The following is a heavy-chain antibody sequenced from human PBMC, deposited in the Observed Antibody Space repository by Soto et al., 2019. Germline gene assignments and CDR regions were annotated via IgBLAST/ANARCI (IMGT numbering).Heavy chain of an antibody. Sequence: TGGSLRFSCSVSGFTFSAYWMHWVRQVPGKGLTWVSRISDDGSTATYADSVKGRFVISRDNAKNSLYLEMNTLRADDSGLYYCARGPRVSSTGTGAHWGRGTLVTVSS. CDR3: ARGPRVSSTGTGAH. J-gene: IGHJ4*02. CDR2: ISDDGSTA. D-gene: IGHD1-1*01. V-gene: IGHV3-74*01. CDR1: GFTFSAYW.